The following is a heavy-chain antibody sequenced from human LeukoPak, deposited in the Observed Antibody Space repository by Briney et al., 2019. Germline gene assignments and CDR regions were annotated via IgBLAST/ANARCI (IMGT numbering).Heavy chain of an antibody. V-gene: IGHV1-69*13. Sequence: SVKVSCKASGGTFSSYAISWVRQAPGQGLEWMGGIIPIFGTANYAQKFQGRVTITADESTSTAYMELSSLRSEDTAVYYCARVGSSWYQSPGSFDYWGQGTLVTVSS. CDR2: IIPIFGTA. CDR1: GGTFSSYA. D-gene: IGHD6-13*01. CDR3: ARVGSSWYQSPGSFDY. J-gene: IGHJ4*02.